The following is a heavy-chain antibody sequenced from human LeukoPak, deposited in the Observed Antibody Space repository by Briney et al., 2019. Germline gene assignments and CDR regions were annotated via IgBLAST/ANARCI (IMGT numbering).Heavy chain of an antibody. CDR3: ARGWGYFDY. D-gene: IGHD7-27*01. J-gene: IGHJ4*02. CDR1: GGSISSYY. V-gene: IGHV4-59*08. CDR2: IYYSGST. Sequence: SETLSLTCTVSGGSISSYYWSCIRQPPGKGLEWIAYIYYSGSTDYNPSLKSRVTISVDTSKNQLSLKLGSVTAADTAVYYCARGWGYFDYWGQGTLVTVSS.